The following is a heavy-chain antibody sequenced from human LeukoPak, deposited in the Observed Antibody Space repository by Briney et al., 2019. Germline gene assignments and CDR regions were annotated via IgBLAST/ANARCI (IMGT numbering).Heavy chain of an antibody. D-gene: IGHD6-13*01. Sequence: GASVKVSCKAFGYTFPNYGISWVRQAPGQGFEWMGWISANDGKTDYVQKFRDRFTMTTDTSASTAYMELKSLTSDDTAVYYCVRDPPQQLARLGFDHWGQGTLVTVSS. CDR1: GYTFPNYG. CDR2: ISANDGKT. V-gene: IGHV1-18*01. CDR3: VRDPPQQLARLGFDH. J-gene: IGHJ4*02.